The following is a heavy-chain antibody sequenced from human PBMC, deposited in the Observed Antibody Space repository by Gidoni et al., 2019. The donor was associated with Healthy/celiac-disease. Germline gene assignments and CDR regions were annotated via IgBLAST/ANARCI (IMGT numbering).Heavy chain of an antibody. J-gene: IGHJ6*02. CDR2: IKSKTDGGTT. D-gene: IGHD2-15*01. Sequence: EVQLVESGGGLVKPGGSLRLSCAASGFTFSNAWMSWFRPAPGKGLWWVGRIKSKTDGGTTDYAAPVKGRFTISRDDSKNTLYLQMNSLKTEDTAVYYCTTDLRIGVAAHRDYYYYYYGMDVWGQGTTVTVSS. V-gene: IGHV3-15*01. CDR1: GFTFSNAW. CDR3: TTDLRIGVAAHRDYYYYYYGMDV.